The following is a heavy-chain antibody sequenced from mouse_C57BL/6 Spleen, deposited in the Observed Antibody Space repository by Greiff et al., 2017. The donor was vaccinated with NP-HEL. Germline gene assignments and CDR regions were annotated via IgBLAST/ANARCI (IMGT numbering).Heavy chain of an antibody. CDR3: ARPPDYYGSSYGAMDY. CDR1: GYTFTSYW. D-gene: IGHD1-1*01. CDR2: IYPSDSET. V-gene: IGHV1-61*01. J-gene: IGHJ4*01. Sequence: QVQLQQSGAELVRPGSSVKLFCKASGYTFTSYWMDWVKQRPGQGLEWIGNIYPSDSETHYNQKFKDKATLTVDKSSSTAYMQLSSLTSEDSAVYYCARPPDYYGSSYGAMDYWGQGTSVTVSS.